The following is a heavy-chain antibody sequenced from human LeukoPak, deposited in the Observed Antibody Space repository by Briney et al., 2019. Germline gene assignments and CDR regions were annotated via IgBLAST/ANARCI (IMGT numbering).Heavy chain of an antibody. CDR2: ISSSSSYI. CDR1: GFTFSSYS. V-gene: IGHV3-21*01. CDR3: ARRYGGYSYGPPFVY. D-gene: IGHD5-18*01. J-gene: IGHJ4*02. Sequence: GGSLRLSCAASGFTFSSYSMNWVRQAPGKGLEWVSSISSSSSYIYYADSVKGRFTISRDNAKNSLYLQMNSLRAEDTAVYYCARRYGGYSYGPPFVYWGQGTLVTVSS.